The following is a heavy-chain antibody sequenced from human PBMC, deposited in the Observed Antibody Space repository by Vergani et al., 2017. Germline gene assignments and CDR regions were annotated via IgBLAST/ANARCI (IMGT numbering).Heavy chain of an antibody. J-gene: IGHJ3*02. D-gene: IGHD2-15*01. CDR3: ARAADIVVVVAATRLTGYAFDI. CDR2: ISYDGSNK. V-gene: IGHV3-30-3*01. Sequence: QVQLVESGGGVVQPGRSLRLSCAASGFTFSSYAMHWVRQAPGKGLEWVAVISYDGSNKYYADSVKGRFTISRDNSKNTLYLQMNSLRAEDTAVYYCARAADIVVVVAATRLTGYAFDIWGQGTMVTVSS. CDR1: GFTFSSYA.